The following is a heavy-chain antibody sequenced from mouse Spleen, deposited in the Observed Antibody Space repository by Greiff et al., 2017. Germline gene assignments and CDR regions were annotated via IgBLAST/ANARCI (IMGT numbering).Heavy chain of an antibody. V-gene: IGHV5-9-1*01. Sequence: VMLVESGGGLVKPGGSLKLSCAASGFTFSSYAMSWVRQTPEKRLEWVATISSGGSYTYYPDSVKGRFTISRDNAKNTLYLQMSSLRSEDTAMYYCARGGDLYWYFDVWGAGTTVTVSS. CDR1: GFTFSSYA. D-gene: IGHD3-3*01. CDR3: ARGGDLYWYFDV. CDR2: ISSGGSYT. J-gene: IGHJ1*01.